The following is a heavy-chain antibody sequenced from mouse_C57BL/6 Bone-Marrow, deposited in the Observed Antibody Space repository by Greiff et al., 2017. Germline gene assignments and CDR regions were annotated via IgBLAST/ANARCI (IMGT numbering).Heavy chain of an antibody. CDR3: ARSGWPGYFDY. CDR1: GYTFTDYY. V-gene: IGHV1-26*01. J-gene: IGHJ2*01. D-gene: IGHD2-3*01. Sequence: EVQLQQSGPELVKPGASVKISSKASGYTFTDYYMNWVKQSHGKSLEWIGDINPNNGGTSYNQKFKGKATLTVDKSSSTAYMELRSLTSEDSAVYYCARSGWPGYFDYWGQGTTLTVSS. CDR2: INPNNGGT.